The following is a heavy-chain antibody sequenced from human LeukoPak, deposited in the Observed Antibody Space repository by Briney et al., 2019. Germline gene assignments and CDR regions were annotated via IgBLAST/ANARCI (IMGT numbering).Heavy chain of an antibody. CDR3: ARAGYCSSTSCYPYYYYYYGMDV. D-gene: IGHD2-2*01. V-gene: IGHV1-18*04. CDR2: ISAYNGNT. Sequence: ASVKVSCKASGYTFTSYGISWVRQAPGQGLEWMGWISAYNGNTNYAQKLQGRVTMTTDTSTSTAYMELRSLRSDDTAVYYCARAGYCSSTSCYPYYYYYYGMDVWGKGITVTVSS. J-gene: IGHJ6*04. CDR1: GYTFTSYG.